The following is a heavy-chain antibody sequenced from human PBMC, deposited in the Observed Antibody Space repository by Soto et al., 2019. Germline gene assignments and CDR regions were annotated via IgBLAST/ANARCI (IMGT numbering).Heavy chain of an antibody. CDR1: GGSFSGYY. J-gene: IGHJ6*02. CDR3: ARDMYYYGSGSYLNGMDV. D-gene: IGHD3-10*01. V-gene: IGHV4-34*01. CDR2: INHSGST. Sequence: PSETLSLTCAVYGGSFSGYYWSWIRQPPGKGLEWIGEINHSGSTNYNPSLKSRVTISVDTSKNRFSLKLSSVTAADTAVYYCARDMYYYGSGSYLNGMDVWGQGTTVTVSS.